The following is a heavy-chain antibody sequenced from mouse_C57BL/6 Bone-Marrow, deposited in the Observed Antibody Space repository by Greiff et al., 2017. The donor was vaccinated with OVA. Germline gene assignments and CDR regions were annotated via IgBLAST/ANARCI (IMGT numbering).Heavy chain of an antibody. CDR2: INPNNGGT. J-gene: IGHJ3*01. CDR1: GYTFTDYN. Sequence: VQLQQSGPELVKPGASVKIPCKASGYTFTDYNLDWVKQSHGKSLEWIGDINPNNGGTIYNQKFKGKATLTVDKSSSTAYMELRSLTSEDTAVYYCARGEFYYGYGGFAYWGQGTLVTVSA. D-gene: IGHD2-2*01. CDR3: ARGEFYYGYGGFAY. V-gene: IGHV1-18*01.